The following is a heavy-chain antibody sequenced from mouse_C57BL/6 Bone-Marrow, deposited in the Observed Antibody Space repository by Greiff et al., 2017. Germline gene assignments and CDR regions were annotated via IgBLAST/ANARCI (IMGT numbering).Heavy chain of an antibody. CDR3: ARRMAPFDY. V-gene: IGHV5-6*01. D-gene: IGHD2-3*01. CDR2: ISSGGSYT. Sequence: EVQVVESGGDLVKPGGSLKLSCAASGFTFSSYGMSWVRQTPDKRLEWVATISSGGSYTYYPDSVKGRFTISRDNAKNTLYLQMSSLKSEDTAMYYCARRMAPFDYWGQGTTLTVSS. J-gene: IGHJ2*01. CDR1: GFTFSSYG.